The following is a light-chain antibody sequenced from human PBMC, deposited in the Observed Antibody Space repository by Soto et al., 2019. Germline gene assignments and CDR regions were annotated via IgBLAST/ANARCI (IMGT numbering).Light chain of an antibody. J-gene: IGLJ3*02. V-gene: IGLV2-14*01. CDR2: DVS. Sequence: QSALTQPASVSGSPGQSITISCAGTSSDVGGYNYVSWYQHHPGKAPKLMIYDVSSRPAEVSNRFSGSKSGNTASLTISGLQDEDEAVYYCSSYTTSSTRVFGGGTKLTVL. CDR1: SSDVGGYNY. CDR3: SSYTTSSTRV.